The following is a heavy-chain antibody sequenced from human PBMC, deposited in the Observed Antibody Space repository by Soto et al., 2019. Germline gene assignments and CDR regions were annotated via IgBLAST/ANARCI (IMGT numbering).Heavy chain of an antibody. CDR2: VGESGDTT. CDR3: TRSGWVY. CDR1: GFPFSNYA. J-gene: IGHJ4*02. D-gene: IGHD6-19*01. Sequence: EVQLLESGGGLVQPGGSLRLSCVAAGFPFSNYAMSWIRQAPGKGLEWVSTVGESGDTTYYADSVKGRFTISRDNSKNTVYLQMNSLRDEDTAVYYCTRSGWVYWGQGTLVTVSS. V-gene: IGHV3-23*01.